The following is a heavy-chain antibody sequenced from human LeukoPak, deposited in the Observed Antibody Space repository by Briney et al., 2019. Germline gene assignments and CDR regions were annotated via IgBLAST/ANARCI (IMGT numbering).Heavy chain of an antibody. Sequence: GGSLRLSCAASGFTVSSNYMSWVRRAPGKGLEWVSVIYSGGSTYYADSVKGRFTISRDNSKNTLYLQMNSLRAEDTAVYYCARDGPVGATNLDYWGQGTLVTVSS. D-gene: IGHD1-26*01. V-gene: IGHV3-53*01. CDR2: IYSGGST. CDR3: ARDGPVGATNLDY. CDR1: GFTVSSNY. J-gene: IGHJ4*02.